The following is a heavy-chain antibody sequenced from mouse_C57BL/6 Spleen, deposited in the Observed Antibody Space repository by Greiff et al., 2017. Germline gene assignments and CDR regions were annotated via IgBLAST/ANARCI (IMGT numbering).Heavy chain of an antibody. D-gene: IGHD6-1*01. V-gene: IGHV1-53*01. CDR2: INPSNGGT. CDR1: GYTFTSYL. J-gene: IGHJ3*01. CDR3: ATSATGGAWFAY. Sequence: QVQLQQPGTELVKPGASVKLSCKASGYTFTSYLMHWVKQRPGQGLEWIGNINPSNGGTNYNEKFKSKATLTVDKSSSTAYMQLSSLTSEDSAVYYCATSATGGAWFAYWGQGTLVTVSA.